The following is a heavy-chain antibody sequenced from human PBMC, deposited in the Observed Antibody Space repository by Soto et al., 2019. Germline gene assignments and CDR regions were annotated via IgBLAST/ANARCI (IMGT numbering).Heavy chain of an antibody. J-gene: IGHJ5*02. D-gene: IGHD3-16*02. CDR3: ARVQIMITFGGVIAHGWFDP. CDR2: NRNKANSYTT. Sequence: GGSLRLSCAASGFTFSDHYMDWVRQAPGKGLEWVGRNRNKANSYTTEYAASVKGRFTISRDDSKNSLYLQMNSLKTEDTAVYYCARVQIMITFGGVIAHGWFDPLGQGTLVTVSS. CDR1: GFTFSDHY. V-gene: IGHV3-72*01.